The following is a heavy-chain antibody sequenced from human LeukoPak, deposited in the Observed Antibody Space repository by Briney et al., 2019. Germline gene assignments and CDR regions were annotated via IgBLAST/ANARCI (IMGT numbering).Heavy chain of an antibody. CDR3: ARVPMVRGVRGLNWFDP. J-gene: IGHJ5*02. CDR1: GGSISSGDYY. CDR2: IYYSGST. Sequence: SQTLSLTCTVSGGSISSGDYYWSWIRQPPGKGLEWIGYIYYSGSTYYNPSLKSRVTISVDTSKNQFSLKLSSVTAADTAVYYCARVPMVRGVRGLNWFDPWGQGTLVTVSS. V-gene: IGHV4-30-4*01. D-gene: IGHD3-10*01.